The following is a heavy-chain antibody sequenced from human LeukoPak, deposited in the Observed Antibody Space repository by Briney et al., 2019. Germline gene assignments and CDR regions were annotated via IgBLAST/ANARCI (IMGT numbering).Heavy chain of an antibody. CDR1: GFIFSNFT. J-gene: IGHJ6*02. Sequence: GGSLGLSCAASGFIFSNFTMNWVRQAPGKGLEWVSSISRTTSFKYYADSMKGRFTISRDNVKNSLYLQMNSLRAEDTAVYYCARGVIVGDVWGQGTTVTVSS. CDR3: ARGVIVGDV. CDR2: ISRTTSFK. D-gene: IGHD1-26*01. V-gene: IGHV3-21*01.